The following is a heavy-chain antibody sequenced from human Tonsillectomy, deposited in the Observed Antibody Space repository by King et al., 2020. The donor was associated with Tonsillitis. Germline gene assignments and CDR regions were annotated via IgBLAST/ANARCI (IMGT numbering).Heavy chain of an antibody. V-gene: IGHV4-30-4*07. J-gene: IGHJ4*02. CDR1: GGSISSGGYS. CDR3: ARAIVVVPAAPYYFDY. D-gene: IGHD2-2*01. Sequence: QLQESGPGLVKPSQTLSLTCAVSGGSISSGGYSWSWIRQPPGKGLEWIGYIYYSGSTYYNPSLKSRVTISVDTSKNQFSLKLSSVTAADTAVYYCARAIVVVPAAPYYFDYWGQGTLVTVSS. CDR2: IYYSGST.